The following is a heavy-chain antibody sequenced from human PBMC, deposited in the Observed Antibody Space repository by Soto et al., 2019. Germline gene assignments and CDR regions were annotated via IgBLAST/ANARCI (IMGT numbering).Heavy chain of an antibody. Sequence: PSETLSLTCTVSGGSISSSSYYWGWIRQPPGKGLEWIGSIYYSGSTYYNPSLKSRVTISVDTSKNQFSLKLSSVTAADTAVYYCARRTFSGSYPYYFDYWGQGTLVTVSS. V-gene: IGHV4-39*01. D-gene: IGHD1-26*01. CDR3: ARRTFSGSYPYYFDY. J-gene: IGHJ4*02. CDR1: GGSISSSSYY. CDR2: IYYSGST.